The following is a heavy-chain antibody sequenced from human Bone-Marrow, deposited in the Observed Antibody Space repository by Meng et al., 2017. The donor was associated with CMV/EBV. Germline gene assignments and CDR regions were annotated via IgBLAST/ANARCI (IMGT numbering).Heavy chain of an antibody. CDR2: INSDGSST. CDR3: ASFGPSSGWFRGPYYFDY. D-gene: IGHD6-19*01. CDR1: VFTFSSYW. J-gene: IGHJ4*02. V-gene: IGHV3-74*01. Sequence: SCKAAVFTFSSYWMHWVRQAPGKGLVWVSRINSDGSSTSYADSVKGRFTISRDNAKNTLYLQMNSLRAEDTAVYYCASFGPSSGWFRGPYYFDYWGQGTLVTVSS.